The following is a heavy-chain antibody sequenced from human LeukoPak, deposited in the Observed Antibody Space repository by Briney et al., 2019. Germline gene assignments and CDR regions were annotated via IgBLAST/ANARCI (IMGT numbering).Heavy chain of an antibody. Sequence: SETLSLTCAVSGGSISSGGYSWSWIRQPPGKGLEWIGYIYHSGSTYYNPSLKSRVTISIDTSKNQFSLKLSSVTAADTAVYYCARDVVTVTKGFDIWGQGTMVSVPS. CDR3: ARDVVTVTKGFDI. CDR2: IYHSGST. J-gene: IGHJ3*02. CDR1: GGSISSGGYS. D-gene: IGHD4-17*01. V-gene: IGHV4-30-2*01.